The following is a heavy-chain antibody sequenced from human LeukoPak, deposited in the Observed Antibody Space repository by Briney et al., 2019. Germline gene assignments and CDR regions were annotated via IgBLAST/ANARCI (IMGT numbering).Heavy chain of an antibody. Sequence: GGSLRLSCAASGFTFDDYGMSWVRQAPGKGLEWVSGINWNGGSTGYADSVKGRFTISRDNAKNSLSLQMNSLRAEDTALYYCARVDYERSAYHRYYFDQWGQGTLVTVSS. D-gene: IGHD3-22*01. CDR2: INWNGGST. J-gene: IGHJ4*02. CDR3: ARVDYERSAYHRYYFDQ. V-gene: IGHV3-20*04. CDR1: GFTFDDYG.